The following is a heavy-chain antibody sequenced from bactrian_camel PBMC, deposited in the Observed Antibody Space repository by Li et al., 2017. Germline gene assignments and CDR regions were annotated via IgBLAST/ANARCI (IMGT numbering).Heavy chain of an antibody. J-gene: IGHJ4*01. Sequence: VQLVESGGGSVQPGGSLKLSCVASGYRYASYCMGWFRQAPGKEREAVASISTDGMPTYADSVKGRFTISKDNAKNTLYLDLATVKPEDTAKYYCAADFLQYCSTHRLTYWGQGTQVTVS. D-gene: IGHD1*01. CDR1: GYRYASYC. V-gene: IGHV3S67*01. CDR3: AADFLQYCSTHRLTY. CDR2: ISTDGMP.